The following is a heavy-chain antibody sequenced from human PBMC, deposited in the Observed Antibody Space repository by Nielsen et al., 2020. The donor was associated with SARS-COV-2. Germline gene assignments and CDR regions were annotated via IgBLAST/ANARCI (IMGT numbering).Heavy chain of an antibody. CDR3: ARGPYYYDSSGFYYFDY. J-gene: IGHJ4*02. D-gene: IGHD3-22*01. CDR1: GFTFSQYW. V-gene: IGHV3-7*03. CDR2: INRDGSET. Sequence: GGSLRLSCAASGFTFSQYWMSWVRQAPGRGLDWVANINRDGSETYYVDSVKGRFTISRDNAKNSLYLQMNSLRAEDTAVYYCARGPYYYDSSGFYYFDYWGQGTLVTVSS.